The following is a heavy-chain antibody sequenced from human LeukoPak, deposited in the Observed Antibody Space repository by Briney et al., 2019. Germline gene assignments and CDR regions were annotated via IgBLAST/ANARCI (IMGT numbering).Heavy chain of an antibody. D-gene: IGHD6-13*01. CDR3: ASHSSSWYGFDY. J-gene: IGHJ4*02. Sequence: GGSLRLSCAASGFTVSSNHMSWVRQAPGKGLEWVSVIYSGGSTYYADSVKGRFTISRDNSKNTLYLQMNSLRAEDAAVYYCASHSSSWYGFDYWGQGTLVTVSS. CDR1: GFTVSSNH. V-gene: IGHV3-53*01. CDR2: IYSGGST.